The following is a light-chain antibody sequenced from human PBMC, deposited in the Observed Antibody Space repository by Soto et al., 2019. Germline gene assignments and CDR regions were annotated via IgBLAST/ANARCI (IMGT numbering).Light chain of an antibody. CDR1: SGHSSYA. CDR3: QTWGTGIVV. V-gene: IGLV4-69*01. J-gene: IGLJ2*01. Sequence: QLVLTQSPSASASLGDSVKLTCTLSSGHSSYAIAWHQQQTEKGPRYLMKLNSDGSHNKGDGIPDRISGSSSGAERYLTISRLQSEDEADYYCQTWGTGIVVFGAGTKLTVL. CDR2: LNSDGSH.